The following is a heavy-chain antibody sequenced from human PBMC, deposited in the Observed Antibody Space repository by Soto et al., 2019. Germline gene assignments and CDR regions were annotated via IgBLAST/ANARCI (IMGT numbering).Heavy chain of an antibody. CDR1: GYSFTGYW. Sequence: GESLKISCKGSGYSFTGYWIGWVRQTPGKGLEWMGIIYPGDSDTRYSPSFQGQVTISADKSISTAYLQWSSLKASDTAMYYCARPREAGKNYYGVDVWGQGTTVTVSS. CDR2: IYPGDSDT. J-gene: IGHJ6*02. V-gene: IGHV5-51*01. CDR3: ARPREAGKNYYGVDV. D-gene: IGHD6-19*01.